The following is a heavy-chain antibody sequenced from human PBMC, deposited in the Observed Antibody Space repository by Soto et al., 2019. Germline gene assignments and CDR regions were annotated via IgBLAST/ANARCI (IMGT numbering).Heavy chain of an antibody. CDR3: ARIKERSGPHYFDY. D-gene: IGHD6-25*01. V-gene: IGHV1-8*01. CDR1: GYTFTTYD. J-gene: IGHJ4*02. Sequence: ASVKFSCKSSGYTFTTYDIHWVRQATGQGLEWMGWMSPHNGNTGFAQKFRGRVTIDRNTSISTAYMELSGLGSEDTAVYYCARIKERSGPHYFDYWGQGTLVTVS. CDR2: MSPHNGNT.